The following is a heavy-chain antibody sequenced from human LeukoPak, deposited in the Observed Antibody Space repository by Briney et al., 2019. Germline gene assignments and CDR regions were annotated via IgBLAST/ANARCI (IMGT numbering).Heavy chain of an antibody. J-gene: IGHJ4*02. CDR3: ARDSMGYSYGKAFDY. CDR2: IIPIFGTA. CDR1: GGTFSSYA. D-gene: IGHD5-18*01. Sequence: SVKVSCTASGGTFSSYAISWVRQAPGQGLEWMGGIIPIFGTANYAQKFQGRVTITTDESTSTAYMELSSLRSEDTAVYYCARDSMGYSYGKAFDYWGQGTLVTVSS. V-gene: IGHV1-69*05.